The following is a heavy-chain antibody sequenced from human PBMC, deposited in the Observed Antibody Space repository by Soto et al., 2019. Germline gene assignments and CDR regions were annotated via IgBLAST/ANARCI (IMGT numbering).Heavy chain of an antibody. CDR2: ISGSGGST. J-gene: IGHJ6*03. CDR3: AKASSYGLFHNMDV. D-gene: IGHD5-18*01. V-gene: IGHV3-23*01. Sequence: GGSLRLSCAVSGFTFSSYAMSWVRQAPGKGLEWVSAISGSGGSTYYADSVKGRFTISRDNSKNTLYLQMNSLRAEDTAVHYCAKASSYGLFHNMDVWGKGTTVTVSS. CDR1: GFTFSSYA.